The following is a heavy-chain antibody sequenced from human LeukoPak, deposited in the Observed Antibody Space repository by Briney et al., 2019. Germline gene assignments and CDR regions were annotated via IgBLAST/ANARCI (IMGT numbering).Heavy chain of an antibody. Sequence: GASVKLSCKASGYTFIVNYKHWVRQAPGQGLEFLGWISPDSGGTNYPQKFQGRVTLTRDTSISTAYLELSRVRADASDVYSCVTLGATNFGYWGQGTLVTVSS. CDR1: GYTFIVNY. J-gene: IGHJ4*02. CDR3: VTLGATNFGY. V-gene: IGHV1-2*02. D-gene: IGHD1-26*01. CDR2: ISPDSGGT.